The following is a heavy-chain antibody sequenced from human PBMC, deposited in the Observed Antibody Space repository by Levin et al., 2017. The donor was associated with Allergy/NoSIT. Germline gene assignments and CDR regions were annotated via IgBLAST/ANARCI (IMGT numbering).Heavy chain of an antibody. D-gene: IGHD3-9*01. J-gene: IGHJ5*02. CDR1: GFTVSSHY. Sequence: GESLKISCAASGFTVSSHYMSWVRQAPGKGLEWVSVIYSGGSTYYADSVKGRVTISRDNSKNTLYLQMNSLRAEDTAVYYCARSYYDITDWFDPWGQGPLVTVSS. V-gene: IGHV3-53*01. CDR3: ARSYYDITDWFDP. CDR2: IYSGGST.